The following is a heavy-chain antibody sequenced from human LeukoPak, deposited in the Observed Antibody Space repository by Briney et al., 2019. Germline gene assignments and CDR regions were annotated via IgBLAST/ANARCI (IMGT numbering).Heavy chain of an antibody. Sequence: GGSLRLSCAASGFMFSKYAMSWVRQAPRKGLEWVSAVSASADSTYYADSVKGRFTISRDNSKNTLYLQMNSLRAEDTAVYYCAKDGSSAYYPYYFDYWGQGTLVTVSS. CDR1: GFMFSKYA. D-gene: IGHD3-22*01. CDR2: VSASADST. J-gene: IGHJ4*02. CDR3: AKDGSSAYYPYYFDY. V-gene: IGHV3-23*01.